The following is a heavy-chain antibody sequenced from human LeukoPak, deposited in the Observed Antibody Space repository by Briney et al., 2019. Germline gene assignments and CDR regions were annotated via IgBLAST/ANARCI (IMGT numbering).Heavy chain of an antibody. V-gene: IGHV3-21*01. J-gene: IGHJ5*02. CDR1: GFTFSSYS. D-gene: IGHD6-19*01. CDR3: ARDRASGIAVAGTFWFDP. CDR2: ISSSSSYI. Sequence: GGSLRLSCAASGFTFSSYSMNWVRQAPGKGLEWVSSISSSSSYIYYADSVKGRFTISRDNAKNSLYLQMNSLRAEDTAMYYCARDRASGIAVAGTFWFDPWGQGTLVTVSS.